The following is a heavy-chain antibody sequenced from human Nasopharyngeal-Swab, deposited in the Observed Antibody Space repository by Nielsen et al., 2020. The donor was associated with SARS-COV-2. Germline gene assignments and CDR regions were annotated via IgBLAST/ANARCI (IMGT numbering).Heavy chain of an antibody. V-gene: IGHV4-38-2*02. J-gene: IGHJ6*03. CDR2: IYHSGST. CDR3: ARDRPYYYGSGAYYMDV. D-gene: IGHD3-10*01. Sequence: ETLSLTCTVSGYSISSGYYWGWIRQPPGKGLEWIGSIYHSGSTYYNPSLKSRVTISVDTSKNQFSLKLSSVTAADTAVYYCARDRPYYYGSGAYYMDVWGKGTTVTVSS. CDR1: GYSISSGYY.